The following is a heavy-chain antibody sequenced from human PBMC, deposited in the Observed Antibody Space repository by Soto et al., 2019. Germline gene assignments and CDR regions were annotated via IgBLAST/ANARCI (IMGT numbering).Heavy chain of an antibody. Sequence: SETLSLTCTVSGGSISSYYWSWIRQPPGKGLEWIGYIYYSGSTNYNPSLKSRVTISVDTSKNQFSLKLSSVTAADTAVYYCARDGSLEWFPNTYYYGMDVWGQGTTVTVSS. CDR2: IYYSGST. CDR1: GGSISSYY. V-gene: IGHV4-59*01. J-gene: IGHJ6*02. CDR3: ARDGSLEWFPNTYYYGMDV. D-gene: IGHD3-3*01.